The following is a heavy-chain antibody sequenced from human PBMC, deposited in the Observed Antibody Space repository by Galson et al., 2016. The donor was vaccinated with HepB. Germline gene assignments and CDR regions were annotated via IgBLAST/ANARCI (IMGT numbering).Heavy chain of an antibody. V-gene: IGHV3-23*01. CDR1: GFTFSSYA. Sequence: SLRLSCAASGFTFSSYAMTWVRQAPGKGLEWVSGIDTSDSTTSYADSEGRFTISRDNSKNTLYLQMYSLRAEDTAVYYCAKGRGAGYSGCEWNFDYWGQGSLVTVSS. CDR2: IDTSDSTT. D-gene: IGHD5-12*01. J-gene: IGHJ4*02. CDR3: AKGRGAGYSGCEWNFDY.